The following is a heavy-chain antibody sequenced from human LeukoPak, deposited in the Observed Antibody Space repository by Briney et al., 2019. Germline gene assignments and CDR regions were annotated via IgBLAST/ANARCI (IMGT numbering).Heavy chain of an antibody. V-gene: IGHV1-46*01. CDR1: GYTFTSYN. J-gene: IGHJ6*02. CDR2: INPSGGST. CDR3: ARGKSSGTSLSTDV. Sequence: ASVKVSCKASGYTFTSYNIHWVRQAPGQGLEWMGIINPSGGSTNYAQKFQGRVSMTRDTSTNTVYMELTSLSCEDTAEYYCARGKSSGTSLSTDVWGQGTTVTVSS. D-gene: IGHD1-26*01.